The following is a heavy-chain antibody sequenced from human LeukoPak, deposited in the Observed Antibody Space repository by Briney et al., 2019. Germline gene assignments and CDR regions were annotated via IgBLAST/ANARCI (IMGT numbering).Heavy chain of an antibody. CDR3: ARDGEMATIKAPDY. Sequence: GGSLRLSCAASGFTFSSYWMSWVRQAPGKGLEWVANIKQDGSEKYYVDSVKGRFTISRDNAKNSLYLQTNSLRAEDTAVYYCARDGEMATIKAPDYWGQGTLVTVSS. V-gene: IGHV3-7*01. CDR1: GFTFSSYW. D-gene: IGHD5-24*01. CDR2: IKQDGSEK. J-gene: IGHJ4*02.